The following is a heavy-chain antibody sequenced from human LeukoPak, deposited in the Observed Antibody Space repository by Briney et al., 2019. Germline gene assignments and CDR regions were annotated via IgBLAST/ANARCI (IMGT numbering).Heavy chain of an antibody. CDR1: GFTFDDYA. CDR2: ISGDGGST. CDR3: AKGGTVTTGYYYYGMDV. V-gene: IGHV3-43*02. Sequence: GGSLRLSCAASGFTFDDYAMHWVRHAPGKGLEWVSLISGDGGSTYYADSVKGRFTISRDNSKNSLYLQMNSLRTEDTALYYCAKGGTVTTGYYYYGMDVWGQGTTVTVSS. D-gene: IGHD4-17*01. J-gene: IGHJ6*02.